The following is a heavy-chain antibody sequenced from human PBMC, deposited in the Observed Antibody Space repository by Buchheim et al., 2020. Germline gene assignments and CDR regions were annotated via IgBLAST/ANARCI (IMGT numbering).Heavy chain of an antibody. CDR2: IYYSGST. CDR1: GGSISSSSYY. Sequence: QLQLQESGPGLVKPSETLSLTCTVSGGSISSSSYYWGWIRQPPGKGLEWIGSIYYSGSTYYNPSLKSRVTISVDTSKNQFSLKLSSVTAADTAVYYCARLGDSSGYYYLVFDYWGQGTL. V-gene: IGHV4-39*01. D-gene: IGHD3-22*01. J-gene: IGHJ4*02. CDR3: ARLGDSSGYYYLVFDY.